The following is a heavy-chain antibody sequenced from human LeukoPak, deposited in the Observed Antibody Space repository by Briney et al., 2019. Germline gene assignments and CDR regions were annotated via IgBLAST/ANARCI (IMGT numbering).Heavy chain of an antibody. Sequence: ASVRVSCKASGYTFTSYYMHWVRQAPGQGLEWMGIINPSGGSTSYAQKFQGRVTMTRDTSTSTVYMELSSLRSEDTAVYYCARDVHCSGGSCYYYGMDVWGKGTTVTVSS. J-gene: IGHJ6*04. CDR3: ARDVHCSGGSCYYYGMDV. D-gene: IGHD2-15*01. CDR2: INPSGGST. CDR1: GYTFTSYY. V-gene: IGHV1-46*01.